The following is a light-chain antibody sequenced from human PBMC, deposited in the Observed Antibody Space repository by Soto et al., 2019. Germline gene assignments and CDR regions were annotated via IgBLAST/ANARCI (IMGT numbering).Light chain of an antibody. Sequence: EIVMTQSPATLSVSPGERATLSCRASQSVSRNVAWYQQKPGQAPRLLIHDASTRATGISVRFSGSGSGTASTLTITSLQSEDFAVYYCQQYNNCLWTFGQGTKVEIK. V-gene: IGKV3-15*01. CDR2: DAS. CDR1: QSVSRN. J-gene: IGKJ1*01. CDR3: QQYNNCLWT.